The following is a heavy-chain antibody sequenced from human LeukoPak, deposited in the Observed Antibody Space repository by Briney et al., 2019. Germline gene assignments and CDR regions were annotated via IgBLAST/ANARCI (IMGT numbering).Heavy chain of an antibody. Sequence: ASVKVSCKASGYTFTSYGISWVRQAPGQGLEWMGWISAYNGNTNYAQKLQGRVTMTTDTSTSTAYMELRSLRSDDTAVYYCARSGHILTGYYKARFDYWGQGTLVTVSS. CDR3: ARSGHILTGYYKARFDY. CDR1: GYTFTSYG. J-gene: IGHJ4*02. V-gene: IGHV1-18*01. D-gene: IGHD3-9*01. CDR2: ISAYNGNT.